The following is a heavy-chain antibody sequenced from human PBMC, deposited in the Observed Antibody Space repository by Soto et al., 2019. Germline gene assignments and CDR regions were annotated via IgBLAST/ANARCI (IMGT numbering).Heavy chain of an antibody. CDR2: ISSGGSTI. V-gene: IGHV3-48*01. CDR3: AREGDGSRWFNYFDY. Sequence: EVQLVESGGGLVQPGGSLRLSCAASGFTFSSYSMSWVRQAPGKGLEWVSYISSGGSTIYYADSVKGRFTISRDNAKNSLYLQMNSLRAEDTAVYYCAREGDGSRWFNYFDYWGQGTQVTVSS. CDR1: GFTFSSYS. D-gene: IGHD6-13*01. J-gene: IGHJ4*02.